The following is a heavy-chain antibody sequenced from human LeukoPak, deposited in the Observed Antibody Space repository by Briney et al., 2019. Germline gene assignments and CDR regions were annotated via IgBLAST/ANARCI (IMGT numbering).Heavy chain of an antibody. CDR3: ARGSTYYYDSSGLFDY. J-gene: IGHJ4*02. Sequence: SSETLSLTCAVYGGSFSGYYWGWIRQPPGKGLEWIGEINHSGSTNYNPSLKSRVTISVDTSKNQFSLKLSSVTAADTAVYYCARGSTYYYDSSGLFDYWGQGTLVTASS. D-gene: IGHD3-22*01. CDR2: INHSGST. CDR1: GGSFSGYY. V-gene: IGHV4-34*01.